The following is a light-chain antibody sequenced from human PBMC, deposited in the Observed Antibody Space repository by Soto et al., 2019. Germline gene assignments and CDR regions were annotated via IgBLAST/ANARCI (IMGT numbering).Light chain of an antibody. J-gene: IGKJ1*01. CDR2: GAS. CDR1: QSVSSNY. Sequence: EIVLTQSPGTLSLSPGERATLSFRASQSVSSNYLAWYQQKPGQAPRLLIFGASSRATGIPDRFSGSGSGTDFTLTISRLEPEDFAVYYCQQHGSSPRTFGQGTKVDIK. CDR3: QQHGSSPRT. V-gene: IGKV3-20*01.